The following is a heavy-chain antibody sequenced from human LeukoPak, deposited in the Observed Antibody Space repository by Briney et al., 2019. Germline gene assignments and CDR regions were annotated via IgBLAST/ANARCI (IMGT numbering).Heavy chain of an antibody. CDR1: GFTFSSYG. J-gene: IGHJ6*03. CDR3: ARVIRITMVRGNPYYMDV. CDR2: ISGSGGST. V-gene: IGHV3-23*01. D-gene: IGHD3-10*01. Sequence: PGGSLRLSCAASGFTFSSYGMNWVRQAPGKGLEWVSGISGSGGSTYLADSVKGRFTISRDNSKNTLYLQMNSLRAEDTAVYYCARVIRITMVRGNPYYMDVWGKGTTVTISS.